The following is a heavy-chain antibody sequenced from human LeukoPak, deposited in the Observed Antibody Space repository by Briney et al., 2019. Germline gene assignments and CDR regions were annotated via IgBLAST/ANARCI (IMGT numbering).Heavy chain of an antibody. Sequence: PSETLSLTCAVYGGSFSGYYWSWIRQPPGKGLEWIGEINHSGSTNYNPSLKSRVTISVDTSKNQFSLKLSSVTAADTAVYYCAGRYRGWSKYYFDYWGQGTLVTVSS. J-gene: IGHJ4*02. CDR3: AGRYRGWSKYYFDY. CDR1: GGSFSGYY. D-gene: IGHD5-12*01. V-gene: IGHV4-34*01. CDR2: INHSGST.